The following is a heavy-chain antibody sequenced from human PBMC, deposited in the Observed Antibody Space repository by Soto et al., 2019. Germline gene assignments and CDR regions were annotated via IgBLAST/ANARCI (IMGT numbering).Heavy chain of an antibody. J-gene: IGHJ4*02. V-gene: IGHV1-69*01. Sequence: QVQLVQSGAEVKKPGSSVKVSCKASGGTFSSYRINWVRQAPGQGLEWVGGIVPIYRTADYAQKFQGRVTITADESALTSYTDLSSLKSPDKAVYYCVRHSGAKTSSSWGQGTLVTVSS. CDR1: GGTFSSYR. CDR3: VRHSGAKTSSS. D-gene: IGHD6-13*01. CDR2: IVPIYRTA.